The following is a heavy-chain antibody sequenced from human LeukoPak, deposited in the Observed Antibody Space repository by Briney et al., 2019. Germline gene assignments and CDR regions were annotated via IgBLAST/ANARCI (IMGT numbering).Heavy chain of an antibody. Sequence: GSLRLSFAASGFPFSSYAMTWVRPAPGEGLGWVSVIYSGGSTYYADSVKGRFTISRDNAKNTLYLQMNSLRAEDTAVYYCVRSAFLTTEFYFDYWGHGTLVTVSS. CDR2: IYSGGST. D-gene: IGHD4-11*01. CDR1: GFPFSSYA. V-gene: IGHV3-66*01. J-gene: IGHJ4*01. CDR3: VRSAFLTTEFYFDY.